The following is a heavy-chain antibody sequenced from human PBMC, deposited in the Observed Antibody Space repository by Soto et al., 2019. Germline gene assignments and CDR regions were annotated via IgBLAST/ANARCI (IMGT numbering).Heavy chain of an antibody. CDR2: ISSSSSTI. J-gene: IGHJ4*02. V-gene: IGHV3-48*02. CDR1: GFTFSSYS. D-gene: IGHD4-17*01. Sequence: EVQLVESGGGLVQPGGSLRLSCAASGFTFSSYSMNWVRQAPGKGLEWVSYISSSSSTIYYADSVKGRFTISRDNAKNSLYLQMNSLRDDDRAVYYCASGKDYAEGGYWGQGTLVTVSS. CDR3: ASGKDYAEGGY.